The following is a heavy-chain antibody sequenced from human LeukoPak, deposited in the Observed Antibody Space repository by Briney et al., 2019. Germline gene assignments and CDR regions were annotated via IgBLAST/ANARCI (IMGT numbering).Heavy chain of an antibody. J-gene: IGHJ6*03. D-gene: IGHD1-1*01. Sequence: GGSLRLSCAASAFTFSNYWMSWVRQAPGKGLEWVSSIISSSSHMYYADSVKGRFTISRDNAKNSLYLQMNSLRAEDTAVYYCATTRAPSNGRVLYYMDVWGKGTTVTVSS. V-gene: IGHV3-21*01. CDR3: ATTRAPSNGRVLYYMDV. CDR1: AFTFSNYW. CDR2: IISSSSHM.